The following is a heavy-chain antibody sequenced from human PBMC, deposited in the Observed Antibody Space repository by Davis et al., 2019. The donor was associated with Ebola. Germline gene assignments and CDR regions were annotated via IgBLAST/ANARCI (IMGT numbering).Heavy chain of an antibody. J-gene: IGHJ4*02. V-gene: IGHV3-9*01. CDR2: VTSNSGRI. CDR3: AKLEQLGY. CDR1: GFNFGDYG. Sequence: SLKISCAAAGFNFGDYGMHWVRQAPGKGLEWISGVTSNSGRIAYADFVKGRFTVSRDNAQNSLYLQMNSLRAEDTAVYYCAKLEQLGYWGQGTLVTVSS. D-gene: IGHD6-13*01.